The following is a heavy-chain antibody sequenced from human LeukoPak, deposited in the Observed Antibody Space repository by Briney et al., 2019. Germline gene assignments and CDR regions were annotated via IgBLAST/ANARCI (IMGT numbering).Heavy chain of an antibody. V-gene: IGHV3-20*04. CDR3: ARVPSGSGSSRGAFDY. D-gene: IGHD1-26*01. CDR2: INWNGGST. Sequence: GGSLRLSCAASGFTFDDYGMSWVRQAPGKGLEWVSGINWNGGSTGYADSVKGRFTISRDNAKNSLYLQMNNLRAEDTALYYCARVPSGSGSSRGAFDYWGQGTLVTVSS. J-gene: IGHJ4*02. CDR1: GFTFDDYG.